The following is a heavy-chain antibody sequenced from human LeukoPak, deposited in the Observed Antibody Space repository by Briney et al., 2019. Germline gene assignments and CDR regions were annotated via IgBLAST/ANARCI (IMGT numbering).Heavy chain of an antibody. Sequence: GGSLRLSCAASGFTFSSYAMSWVRQAPGKGLEWVSAISGSGGSTYFADSVKGRFTISRDNSKNTLYLQMNSLRAEDTAVYYCARWLRGIADEDGVDVWGQGTTVTVSS. CDR3: ARWLRGIADEDGVDV. D-gene: IGHD6-13*01. CDR2: ISGSGGST. J-gene: IGHJ6*02. CDR1: GFTFSSYA. V-gene: IGHV3-23*01.